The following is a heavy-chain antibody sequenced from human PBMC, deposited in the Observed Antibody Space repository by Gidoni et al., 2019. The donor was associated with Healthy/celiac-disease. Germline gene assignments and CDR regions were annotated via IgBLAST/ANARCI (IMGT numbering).Heavy chain of an antibody. CDR2: ISYDGSNK. J-gene: IGHJ4*02. D-gene: IGHD6-6*01. Sequence: QVQLVESGGAVLQPGRSLRLFCAASVLTFSSYGMHWLRQAPGKGLEWVAVISYDGSNKYYADSVKGRFTTSRDNSKNTLYLQMNSLRAEDTAVYYCAKDHEQLANKYYFDYWGQGTLVTVSS. CDR1: VLTFSSYG. CDR3: AKDHEQLANKYYFDY. V-gene: IGHV3-30*18.